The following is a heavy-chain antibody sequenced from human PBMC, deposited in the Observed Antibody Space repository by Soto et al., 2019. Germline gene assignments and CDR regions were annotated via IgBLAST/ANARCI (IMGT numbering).Heavy chain of an antibody. V-gene: IGHV3-30*18. CDR2: ISYDGSNK. CDR3: AKDLARDVGATARGYYYYYGMDV. CDR1: GFTFSSYG. D-gene: IGHD1-26*01. J-gene: IGHJ6*02. Sequence: PGGSLRLSCAASGFTFSSYGMHWVRQAPGKGLEWVAVISYDGSNKYYADSVKGRFTISRDNSKNTLYLQMNSLRAEDTAVYYCAKDLARDVGATARGYYYYYGMDVWGQGTTVTVSS.